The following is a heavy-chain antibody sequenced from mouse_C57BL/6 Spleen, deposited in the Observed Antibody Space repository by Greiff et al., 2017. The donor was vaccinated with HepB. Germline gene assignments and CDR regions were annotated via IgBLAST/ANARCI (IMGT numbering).Heavy chain of an antibody. V-gene: IGHV1-15*01. CDR3: TRWYYGTPFAY. Sequence: VQLQQSGAELVRPGASVTLSCKASGYTFTDYEMHWVKQTPVHGLEWIGAIDPETGGTAYNQKFKGKAILTADKSSSTAYMELRSLTSEDSAVYYCTRWYYGTPFAYWGQGTLVTVSA. CDR2: IDPETGGT. CDR1: GYTFTDYE. D-gene: IGHD1-1*01. J-gene: IGHJ3*01.